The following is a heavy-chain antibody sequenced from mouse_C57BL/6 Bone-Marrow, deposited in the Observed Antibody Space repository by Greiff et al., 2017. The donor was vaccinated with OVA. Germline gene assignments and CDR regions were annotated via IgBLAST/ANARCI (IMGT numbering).Heavy chain of an antibody. CDR1: GFTFSSYG. CDR3: ARRCAMDY. J-gene: IGHJ4*01. Sequence: EVQGVESGGDLVKPGGSLKLSCAASGFTFSSYGMSWVRQTPDKRLEWVATISSGGSYTYYPDSVKGRFTISRDNADNTLFLQMSSLKSEDTAMYYCARRCAMDYWGQGTSVTVSS. V-gene: IGHV5-6*01. CDR2: ISSGGSYT.